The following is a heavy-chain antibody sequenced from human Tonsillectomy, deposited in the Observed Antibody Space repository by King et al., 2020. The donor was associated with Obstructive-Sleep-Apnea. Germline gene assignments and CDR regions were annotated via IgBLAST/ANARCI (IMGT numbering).Heavy chain of an antibody. D-gene: IGHD3-10*01. J-gene: IGHJ4*02. CDR1: GFTFSDYY. Sequence: VQLVESGGGLVKPGGSLRLSCAASGFTFSDYYMSWIRQAPGKGLEWGSYISSSGSTIYYADSVKGRFTISRDNAKNSLYLQMNSLGAEDTAVYYCARDQQTRYYYGSGSPYPSFGYWGQGTLVTVSS. CDR3: ARDQQTRYYYGSGSPYPSFGY. V-gene: IGHV3-11*01. CDR2: ISSSGSTI.